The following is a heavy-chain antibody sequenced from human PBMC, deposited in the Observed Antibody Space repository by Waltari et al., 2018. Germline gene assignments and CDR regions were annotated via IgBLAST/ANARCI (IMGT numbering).Heavy chain of an antibody. CDR2: FTSGSSYT. CDR3: ARETVAGTGWFDP. Sequence: EVQLVESGGGLVQPGGSLRLSCAASGFTFSHYSFNWVRQAPGKGLDGVSCFTSGSSYTYYADSVRGRFTISRDNAKNALFLHMNSLRAEDTAVYYCARETVAGTGWFDPWGQGTLVTVSS. J-gene: IGHJ5*02. V-gene: IGHV3-21*01. CDR1: GFTFSHYS. D-gene: IGHD6-19*01.